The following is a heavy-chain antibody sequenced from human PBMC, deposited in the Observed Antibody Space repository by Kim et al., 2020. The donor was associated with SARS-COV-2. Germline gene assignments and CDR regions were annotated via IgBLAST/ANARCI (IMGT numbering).Heavy chain of an antibody. Sequence: AAYVKGRFTIPRDNAKNSRYLKMNSLRAEDTALYYCARVGSTVAAGTIDYWGQGTLVTVSS. CDR3: ARVGSTVAAGTIDY. V-gene: IGHV3-11*01. D-gene: IGHD6-13*01. J-gene: IGHJ4*02.